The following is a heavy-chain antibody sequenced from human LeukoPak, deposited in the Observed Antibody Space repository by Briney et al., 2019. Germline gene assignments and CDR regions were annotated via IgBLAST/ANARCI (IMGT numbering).Heavy chain of an antibody. CDR3: ARDRGEMATIFFDY. J-gene: IGHJ4*02. Sequence: ASVKVSCKAFGYSFSSYGISWVRQAPGQGLEWMGWISGYNGNTDYAQKNQGRVAMTTDTATSTAYMELRSLRSDDTAVYYCARDRGEMATIFFDYWGQGTLVIVSS. D-gene: IGHD5-24*01. CDR1: GYSFSSYG. CDR2: ISGYNGNT. V-gene: IGHV1-18*01.